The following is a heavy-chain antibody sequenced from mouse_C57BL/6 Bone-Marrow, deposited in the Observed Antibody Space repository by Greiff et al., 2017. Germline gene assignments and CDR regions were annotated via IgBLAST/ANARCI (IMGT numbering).Heavy chain of an antibody. V-gene: IGHV2-5*01. CDR3: DKRHVYWFAY. CDR1: GFSLTSYG. Sequence: QVQLQQSGPGLVQPSQSLSITCTASGFSLTSYGVHWVRQSTGKGLEWLGVIWRGGSTDYNAAFMSRLSITKDNSKCKVVLIMNSLQAADTAIYYCDKRHVYWFAYWGQGTLVTVSA. J-gene: IGHJ3*01. CDR2: IWRGGST.